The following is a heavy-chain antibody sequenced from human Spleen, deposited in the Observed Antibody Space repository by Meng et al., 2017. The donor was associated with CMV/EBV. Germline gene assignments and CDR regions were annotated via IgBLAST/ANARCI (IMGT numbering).Heavy chain of an antibody. CDR3: ARGDYSYYYAMDV. CDR2: INWNGGRT. V-gene: IGHV3-20*01. CDR1: GFTFDDYG. J-gene: IGHJ6*02. D-gene: IGHD3-10*01. Sequence: GGSLRLSCAASGFTFDDYGMSWVRQAPGKGLEWVSGINWNGGRTGYADSVKGRFTISRDNAKNSLYLQMNSLRAEDTALYHCARGDYSYYYAMDVWGQGTTVTVSS.